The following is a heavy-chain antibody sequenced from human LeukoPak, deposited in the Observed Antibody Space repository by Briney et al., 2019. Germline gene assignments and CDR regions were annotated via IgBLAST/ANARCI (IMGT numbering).Heavy chain of an antibody. D-gene: IGHD1-26*01. CDR1: GYTFTGYY. Sequence: ASVKVSCKASGYTFTGYYMHWVRQAPGQGLEWMGRINPNSGGTNYAQKFQGRVTMTRDTSISTAYMELSRLRSDDPAVYSFSRGQWELQEYLDYWGKGTLVTVSS. CDR3: SRGQWELQEYLDY. J-gene: IGHJ4*02. V-gene: IGHV1-2*06. CDR2: INPNSGGT.